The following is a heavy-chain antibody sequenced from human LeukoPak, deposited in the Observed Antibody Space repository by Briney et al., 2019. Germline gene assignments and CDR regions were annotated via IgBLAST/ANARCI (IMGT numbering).Heavy chain of an antibody. CDR1: GFTFSYW. D-gene: IGHD5-12*01. J-gene: IGHJ4*02. V-gene: IGHV3-74*01. Sequence: GGSLRLSCAGTGFTFSYWMHWVRQAPGKGLVWVSRISGDGSSTFYADSVKGRFTISRDDAKNTLYLQMNSLRVEDMAVYYCTRGYSGYGNFDCWGQGTLVTVSS. CDR2: ISGDGSST. CDR3: TRGYSGYGNFDC.